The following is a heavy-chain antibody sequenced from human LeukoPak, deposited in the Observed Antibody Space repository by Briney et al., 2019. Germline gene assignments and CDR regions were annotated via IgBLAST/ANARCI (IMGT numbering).Heavy chain of an antibody. D-gene: IGHD3-22*01. V-gene: IGHV3-11*01. CDR3: ARDYYDSSGYFPNYYYYYYMDV. J-gene: IGHJ6*03. CDR1: GFTFSDYY. CDR2: ISSSGSTI. Sequence: SGGSLRLSCAASGFTFSDYYMSWIRQAPGKGLEWVSYISSSGSTIYYADSVKGRFTISRDNAKNSLYLQMNSLRAEDTAVYYCARDYYDSSGYFPNYYYYYYMDVWGKGTTVTISS.